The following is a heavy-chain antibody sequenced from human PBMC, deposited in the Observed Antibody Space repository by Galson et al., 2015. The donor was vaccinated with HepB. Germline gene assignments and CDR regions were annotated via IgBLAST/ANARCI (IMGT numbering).Heavy chain of an antibody. CDR2: TNPDSGGA. Sequence: SVKVSCKASGYSFTGYYLHWVRQAPGQRLEWMGRTNPDSGGAYYAQRFQGRVTMTRDSSISTVYMDLSSLRSDDSAVYYCARGLKSIAVYWLDSWGQGTLVTVSS. J-gene: IGHJ5*01. CDR1: GYSFTGYY. CDR3: ARGLKSIAVYWLDS. D-gene: IGHD6-6*01. V-gene: IGHV1-2*06.